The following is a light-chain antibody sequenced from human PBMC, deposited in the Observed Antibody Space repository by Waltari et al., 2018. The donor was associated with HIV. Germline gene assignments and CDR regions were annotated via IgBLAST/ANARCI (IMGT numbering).Light chain of an antibody. CDR1: LHANIW. V-gene: IGKV1-12*01. CDR3: QQSGSTPFT. Sequence: DIQMTQSPSSVAASVGDTVTITCRASLHANIWLAWLQQKPGKGPRLLIYGASTLKSGVPARFSGSRSGTDFTLTITSLQPEDCGTYYCQQSGSTPFTFGGGTKVEN. CDR2: GAS. J-gene: IGKJ4*01.